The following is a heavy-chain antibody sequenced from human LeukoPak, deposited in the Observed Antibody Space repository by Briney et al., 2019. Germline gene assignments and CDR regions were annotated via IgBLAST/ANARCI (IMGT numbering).Heavy chain of an antibody. CDR1: GGSISSYY. Sequence: SETLSLTCTVSGGSISSYYWSWIRQPPGKGLEWIGYIYYSGSTNYNPSLKSRVTISVDTSKNQSSLKLSSVTAADTAVYYCARSRYCSSTSCRFYYYYGMDVWGQGTTVTVSS. J-gene: IGHJ6*02. CDR2: IYYSGST. D-gene: IGHD2-2*01. V-gene: IGHV4-59*01. CDR3: ARSRYCSSTSCRFYYYYGMDV.